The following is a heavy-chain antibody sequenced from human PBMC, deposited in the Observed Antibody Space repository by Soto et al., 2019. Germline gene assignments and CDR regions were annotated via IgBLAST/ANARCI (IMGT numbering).Heavy chain of an antibody. CDR2: IYSGGST. CDR3: ATTSRGVWFGELPFDY. CDR1: GFTVSSNY. Sequence: PGGSLRLSCAASGFTVSSNYMSWVRQAPGKGLEWVSVIYSGGSTYYADSVKGRFTISRDNSKNTLYLQMNSLRAEDTAVYYCATTSRGVWFGELPFDYWGQGTLVTVSS. V-gene: IGHV3-53*01. J-gene: IGHJ4*02. D-gene: IGHD3-10*01.